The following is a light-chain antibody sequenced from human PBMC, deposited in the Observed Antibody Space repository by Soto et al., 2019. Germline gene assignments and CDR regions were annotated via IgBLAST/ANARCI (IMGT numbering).Light chain of an antibody. CDR3: QTSGTGIVV. CDR2: LNSDGSH. Sequence: QLVLTQSPSASASLGASVKLTCTLTSGHSSYAIAWHQQQPEKGPRYLIKLNSDGSHTKGDGIPDGFSGSGSGAERYLTIASLLSEDEADYYCQTSGTGIVVFGGGTKLTVL. V-gene: IGLV4-69*01. CDR1: SGHSSYA. J-gene: IGLJ2*01.